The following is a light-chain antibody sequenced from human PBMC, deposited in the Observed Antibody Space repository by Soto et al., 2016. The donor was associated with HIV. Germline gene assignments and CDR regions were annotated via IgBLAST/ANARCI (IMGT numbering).Light chain of an antibody. J-gene: IGKJ2*01. CDR3: QQSYSTPHT. Sequence: DIQMTQSPSSLSASVGDRVTITCRASQSLSSYLNWYQQKPGQAPTLLIYSTSSLQSGVPSRFSGSGSGTDFSLTISSLQPEDFATYFCQQSYSTPHTFGQGTKVEIK. V-gene: IGKV1-39*01. CDR1: QSLSSY. CDR2: STS.